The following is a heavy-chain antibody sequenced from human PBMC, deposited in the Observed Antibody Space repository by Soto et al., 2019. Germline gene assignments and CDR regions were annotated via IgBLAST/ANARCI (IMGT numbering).Heavy chain of an antibody. CDR3: VTGSSWTKVES. J-gene: IGHJ4*02. Sequence: QVQLVQSGAEVKKPGSSVKVSCKASGGTLSRSAISWVRQAPGQGLEWMGGIIPIFGPAIYAQKFRGRVSIIADESTRTAYMEMSSLRSEDTAVYSCVTGSSWTKVESWGQGTLVTVSS. CDR2: IIPIFGPA. V-gene: IGHV1-69*01. D-gene: IGHD6-13*01. CDR1: GGTLSRSA.